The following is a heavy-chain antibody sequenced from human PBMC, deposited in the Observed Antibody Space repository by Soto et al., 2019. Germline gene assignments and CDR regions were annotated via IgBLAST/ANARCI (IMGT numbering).Heavy chain of an antibody. Sequence: SETLSLTCTVSGGSISSSSYYWGWIRQPPGKGLEWIGSIYYSGSTYYNPSLKSRVTISVDTSKNQFSLKLSSVTAADTAVYYCARIDYYGSGSYDENWFDPWGQGTLVTVSS. D-gene: IGHD3-10*01. V-gene: IGHV4-39*01. CDR1: GGSISSSSYY. CDR3: ARIDYYGSGSYDENWFDP. J-gene: IGHJ5*02. CDR2: IYYSGST.